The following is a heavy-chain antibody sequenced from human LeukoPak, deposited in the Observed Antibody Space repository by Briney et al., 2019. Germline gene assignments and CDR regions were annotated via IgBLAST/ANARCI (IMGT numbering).Heavy chain of an antibody. CDR3: ARGSTTGWPDYLDY. J-gene: IGHJ4*02. V-gene: IGHV3-74*01. CDR2: INADGKNT. CDR1: GFSFTDYW. Sequence: PGGSLRRSCATSGFSFTDYWIHWVRRAPGKGLVWVSRINADGKNTPYADSVKGRFTISRDNAKNTVYLQMNGLRVEDTGVYYCARGSTTGWPDYLDYWGQGILVTVSS. D-gene: IGHD2/OR15-2a*01.